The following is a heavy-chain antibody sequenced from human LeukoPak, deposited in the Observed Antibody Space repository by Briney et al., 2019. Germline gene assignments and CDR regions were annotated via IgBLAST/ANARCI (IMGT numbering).Heavy chain of an antibody. J-gene: IGHJ4*02. CDR3: ARTPSLNYDFWSGYYYY. Sequence: PSETLSLTCTVSGYSISSGYYWGWIRQPPGKGLEWIGSIYHSGSTYYNPSLKSRVTISVDTSKNQFSLKLSSVTAADTAVYYCARTPSLNYDFWSGYYYYWGQGTLVTVSS. CDR2: IYHSGST. D-gene: IGHD3-3*01. CDR1: GYSISSGYY. V-gene: IGHV4-38-2*02.